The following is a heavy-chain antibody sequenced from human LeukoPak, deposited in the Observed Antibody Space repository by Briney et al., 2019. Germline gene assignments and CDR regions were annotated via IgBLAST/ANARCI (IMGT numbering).Heavy chain of an antibody. CDR1: GFTFSSYG. V-gene: IGHV3-30*18. CDR3: AKGNGDILTCYGEYYFDY. Sequence: PGRSLRLSCAASGFTFSSYGMHWVRQAPGKGLEWVAVISYDGSNKYYADSVKGRFTISRDNSKNTLYLQMNSLRAEDTAVYYCAKGNGDILTCYGEYYFDYWGQGTLVTVSS. D-gene: IGHD3-9*01. J-gene: IGHJ4*02. CDR2: ISYDGSNK.